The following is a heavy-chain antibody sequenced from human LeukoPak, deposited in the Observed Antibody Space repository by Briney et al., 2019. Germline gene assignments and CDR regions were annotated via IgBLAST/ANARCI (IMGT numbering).Heavy chain of an antibody. CDR2: ISGSGDST. CDR1: GFTFSTYG. V-gene: IGHV3-23*01. Sequence: GGTLRLSCAASGFTFSTYGMSWVRQAPGKGLAWVSGISGSGDSTYYADSVRGRFTISRDNSKNTLFLQMNSLRAEDTAVYYCASLAQDIVVVPDAAFDYWGQGTLVTVSS. J-gene: IGHJ4*02. D-gene: IGHD2-2*01. CDR3: ASLAQDIVVVPDAAFDY.